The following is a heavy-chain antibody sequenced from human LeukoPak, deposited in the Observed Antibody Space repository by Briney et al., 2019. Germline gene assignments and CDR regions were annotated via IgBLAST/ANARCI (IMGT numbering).Heavy chain of an antibody. Sequence: PGGSLRLSCTASRFTLSSYGMNWGRQAPGTGLEWVSYFSSSSSTIYYAESVKGRFTISRDNAKNSLYLQMNSLRDDDSAVYYCARDQGIFDYWGQGTLVTVSS. CDR2: FSSSSSTI. CDR3: ARDQGIFDY. V-gene: IGHV3-48*02. J-gene: IGHJ4*02. CDR1: RFTLSSYG.